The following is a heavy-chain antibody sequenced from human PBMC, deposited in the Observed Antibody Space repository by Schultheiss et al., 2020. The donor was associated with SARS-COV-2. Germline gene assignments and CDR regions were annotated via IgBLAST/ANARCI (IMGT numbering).Heavy chain of an antibody. CDR2: ISAYNGNT. Sequence: ASVKVSCKASGGAFSSNGVSWVRQAPGQGLEWMGWISAYNGNTNYAQKLQGRVTITADESTSTAYMELSSLRSEDTAVYYCAVYCSSTSCYNRDYGMDVWGQGTMVTVSS. CDR1: GGAFSSNG. CDR3: AVYCSSTSCYNRDYGMDV. V-gene: IGHV1-18*01. J-gene: IGHJ6*02. D-gene: IGHD2-2*02.